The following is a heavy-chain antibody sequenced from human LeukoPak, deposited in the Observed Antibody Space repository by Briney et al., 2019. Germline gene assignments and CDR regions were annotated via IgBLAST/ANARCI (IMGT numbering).Heavy chain of an antibody. CDR3: ARDLRGGLGPKGDY. CDR2: INPNSGGT. CDR1: GYTFTGYY. V-gene: IGHV1-2*02. D-gene: IGHD3-10*01. J-gene: IGHJ4*02. Sequence: ASVKVSCKASGYTFTGYYMHWVRQAPGQGLEWMGWINPNSGGTNYAQRFQGRVTMTRDTSISTAYMELSRLRSDDTAVYYCARDLRGGLGPKGDYWGQGTLVTVSS.